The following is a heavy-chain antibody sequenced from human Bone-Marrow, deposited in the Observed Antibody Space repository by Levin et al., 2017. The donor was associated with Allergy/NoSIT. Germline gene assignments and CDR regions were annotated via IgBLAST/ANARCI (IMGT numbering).Heavy chain of an antibody. D-gene: IGHD6-13*01. V-gene: IGHV3-15*01. CDR3: THTVGQQLVRGEYFQH. Sequence: GGSLRLSCAASGFTFSNAWMSWVRQAPGKGLEWVGRIKSKTDGGTTDYAAPVKGRFTISRDDSKNTLYLQMNSLKTEDTAVYYCTHTVGQQLVRGEYFQHWGQGTLVTVSS. CDR2: IKSKTDGGTT. J-gene: IGHJ1*01. CDR1: GFTFSNAW.